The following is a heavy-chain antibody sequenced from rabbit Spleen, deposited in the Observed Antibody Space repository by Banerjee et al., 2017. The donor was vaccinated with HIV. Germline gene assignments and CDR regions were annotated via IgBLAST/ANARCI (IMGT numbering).Heavy chain of an antibody. D-gene: IGHD8-1*01. Sequence: QEQLEESGGGLVKSGGTLTLTCTASGIDFSGNSYMCWVRQAPGKGLEWIVCIDSGSSGFTYFASWAKGRFTISKTSSTTVTLQMTSLTAADTATYFCARDTGSSFSSYGMDLWGQGTLVTVS. J-gene: IGHJ6*01. CDR1: GIDFSGNSY. CDR2: IDSGSSGFT. V-gene: IGHV1S45*01. CDR3: ARDTGSSFSSYGMDL.